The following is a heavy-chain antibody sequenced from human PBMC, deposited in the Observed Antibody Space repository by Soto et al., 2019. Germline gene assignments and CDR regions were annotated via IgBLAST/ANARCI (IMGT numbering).Heavy chain of an antibody. CDR1: GGSVSGASYY. J-gene: IGHJ4*02. CDR3: ARGLDFYGSGSPDLNGY. CDR2: INHSGAT. V-gene: IGHV4-61*01. D-gene: IGHD3-10*01. Sequence: SETLSLTCTVSGGSVSGASYYWSWIRQPPGKGLEWIGNINHSGATNYNPSLKTRATISVDTSKKQFSLKLRSVTSADTAVFFCARGLDFYGSGSPDLNGYWGQGTLVTVSS.